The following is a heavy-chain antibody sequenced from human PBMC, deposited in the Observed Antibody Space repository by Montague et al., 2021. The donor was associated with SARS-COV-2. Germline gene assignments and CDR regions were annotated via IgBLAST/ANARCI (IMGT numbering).Heavy chain of an antibody. Sequence: CAISGDSVSSSSVAWNWIRQSPSRGLEWLGRTYYRSRWYDDYAASVKGRITMNPDTAKNHFSLQLNSVTPEDTAVYYCARGNWEKVTGTTSDYLYYFDRWGQGTLVTVSS. CDR1: GDSVSSSSVA. D-gene: IGHD1-7*01. CDR3: ARGNWEKVTGTTSDYLYYFDR. V-gene: IGHV6-1*01. CDR2: TYYRSRWYD. J-gene: IGHJ4*02.